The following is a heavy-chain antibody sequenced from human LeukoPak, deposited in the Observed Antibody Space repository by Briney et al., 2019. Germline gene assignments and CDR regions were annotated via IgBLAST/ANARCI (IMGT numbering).Heavy chain of an antibody. Sequence: ASVKVSCKASGYTFTGYYMHWVRQAPGQGLEWMGWINPNSGGTNYAQKFQGRVTMTGNTSISTAYMELSRLRSDDTAVYYCARENSSGWYGYWGQGTLVTVSS. CDR1: GYTFTGYY. J-gene: IGHJ4*02. V-gene: IGHV1-2*02. CDR3: ARENSSGWYGY. D-gene: IGHD6-19*01. CDR2: INPNSGGT.